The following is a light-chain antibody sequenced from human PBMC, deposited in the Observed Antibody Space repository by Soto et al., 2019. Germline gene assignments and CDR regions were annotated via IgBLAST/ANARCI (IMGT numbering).Light chain of an antibody. V-gene: IGLV2-8*01. CDR3: KSYAGSNTYV. Sequence: QSALTQPPSASGSPGQSVTIPCTGTKNDIGVYDFVSWYQHHPGKAPRLIIYEVVQRPSGVPDRFSGSKSGNTASLTVSGLQAADEADYFCKSYAGSNTYVFGSGTQLTVL. CDR2: EVV. J-gene: IGLJ1*01. CDR1: KNDIGVYDF.